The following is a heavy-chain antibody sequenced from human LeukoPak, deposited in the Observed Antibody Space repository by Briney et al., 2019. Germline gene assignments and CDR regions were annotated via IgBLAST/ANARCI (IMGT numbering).Heavy chain of an antibody. D-gene: IGHD3-3*01. J-gene: IGHJ3*02. CDR3: ARGGYYGSDDSYCPEAFNI. Sequence: ASVKVSCKASGYTFTSYAMHWVRQAPGHGLEWMGIINPTSGGTTYSQKFQGRVTMTRDMSTSTFQMELSSLTSDDTAVYYCARGGYYGSDDSYCPEAFNIWGQGTMVTVSS. CDR1: GYTFTSYA. V-gene: IGHV1-46*01. CDR2: INPTSGGT.